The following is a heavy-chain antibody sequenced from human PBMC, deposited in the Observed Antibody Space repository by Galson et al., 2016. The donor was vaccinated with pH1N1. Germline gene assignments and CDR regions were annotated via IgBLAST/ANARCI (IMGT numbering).Heavy chain of an antibody. CDR1: GGSISSDTYY. V-gene: IGHV4-39*07. CDR2: FHHTDGT. J-gene: IGHJ5*02. CDR3: ARSAQWLFYSRFDP. Sequence: ETLSLTCTVSGGSISSDTYYWGWIRQPPGKGLEWIGSFHHTDGTYYNPSLKSRVTISVDTSKSQISLTLSSVSAADTAMYYCARSAQWLFYSRFDPWGQGILVTVSS. D-gene: IGHD6-19*01.